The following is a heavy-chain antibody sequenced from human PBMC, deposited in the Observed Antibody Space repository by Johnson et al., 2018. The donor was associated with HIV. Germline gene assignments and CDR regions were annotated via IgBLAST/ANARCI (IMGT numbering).Heavy chain of an antibody. Sequence: VQLVESGGGLVKPGGSLRLSCAASGITFSSYDMHWVRQATGKGLEWVSAIGTAGATYYADSVKGRFTISRDNSKNTLYLQMNSLRGEDTAVYYCARECEPAGLAFDIWGQGTMVTVSS. CDR1: GITFSSYD. V-gene: IGHV3-13*01. CDR2: IGTAGAT. CDR3: ARECEPAGLAFDI. J-gene: IGHJ3*02. D-gene: IGHD1-14*01.